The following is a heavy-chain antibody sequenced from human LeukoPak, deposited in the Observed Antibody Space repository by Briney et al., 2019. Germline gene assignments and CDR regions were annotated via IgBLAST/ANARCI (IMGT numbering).Heavy chain of an antibody. CDR3: ATSGPDYYYGMDV. V-gene: IGHV1-46*01. D-gene: IGHD6-19*01. CDR1: GYTFTSCY. J-gene: IGHJ6*02. Sequence: AASVKVSCKASGYTFTSCYMHWVRQAPGQGLEWMGIINPSGGSTSYAQKFQGRVTMTRDTSTSTVYMELSSLRSEDTAVYYCATSGPDYYYGMDVWGQGTTVTVSS. CDR2: INPSGGST.